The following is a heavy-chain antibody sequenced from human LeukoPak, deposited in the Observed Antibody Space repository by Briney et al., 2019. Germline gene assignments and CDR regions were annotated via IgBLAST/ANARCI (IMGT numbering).Heavy chain of an antibody. CDR1: GFTFSSLW. J-gene: IGHJ4*02. D-gene: IGHD6-13*01. V-gene: IGHV3-74*01. CDR2: INTDGSNT. CDR3: AKGGVAAARDY. Sequence: GGSLRLSCAASGFTFSSLWMHWVRQAPGKGLVWVSRINTDGSNTIYADSVKGRFTISRDNAKNTLYLQMNSLRAEDTAVYYCAKGGVAAARDYWGQGTLVTVSS.